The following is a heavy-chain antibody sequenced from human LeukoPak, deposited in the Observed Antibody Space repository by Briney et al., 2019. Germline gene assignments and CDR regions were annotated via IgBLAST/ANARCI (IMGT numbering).Heavy chain of an antibody. V-gene: IGHV4-38-2*02. J-gene: IGHJ6*03. CDR2: INHSGST. Sequence: PSETLSLTCAVSGYSISSGYYWGWIRQPPGKGLEWIGEINHSGSTNYNPSLKSRVTISVDTSKNQFSLKLSSVTAADTAVYYCAREQSDIVVVVAGYYMDVWGKGTTVTVSS. CDR3: AREQSDIVVVVAGYYMDV. CDR1: GYSISSGYY. D-gene: IGHD2-15*01.